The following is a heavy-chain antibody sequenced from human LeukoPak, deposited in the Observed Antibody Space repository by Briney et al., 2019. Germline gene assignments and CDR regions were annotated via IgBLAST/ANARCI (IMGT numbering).Heavy chain of an antibody. CDR1: GYTLTELS. CDR2: FDPEDGET. Sequence: GASVKVSCKVSGYTLTELSMHWVRQAPGKGLEWMGGFDPEDGETIYAQKFQGRVTMTEDTSTDTAYMELSSLRSEDTAGYYCATAAPCSSSTRTFDYWGQGTGVSVFS. D-gene: IGHD6-6*01. V-gene: IGHV1-24*01. CDR3: ATAAPCSSSTRTFDY. J-gene: IGHJ4*02.